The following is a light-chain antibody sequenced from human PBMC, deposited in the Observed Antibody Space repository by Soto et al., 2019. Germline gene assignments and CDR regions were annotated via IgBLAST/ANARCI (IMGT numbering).Light chain of an antibody. J-gene: IGLJ1*01. CDR2: DVT. Sequence: QSALTQPASVSGSPGQSITISCTGTSSDVGRYNYVSGYQQHPGKAPKLMIYDVTNRPSGVSNRFSGSKSGNTASLTISGLQAEDEADYYCNSYTSSSTRVFGTGTKVTVL. V-gene: IGLV2-14*03. CDR3: NSYTSSSTRV. CDR1: SSDVGRYNY.